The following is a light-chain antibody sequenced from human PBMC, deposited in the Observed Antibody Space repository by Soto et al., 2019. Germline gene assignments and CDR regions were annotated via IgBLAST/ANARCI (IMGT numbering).Light chain of an antibody. V-gene: IGKV3-20*01. CDR1: QSVSSSY. J-gene: IGKJ4*02. CDR2: GAS. Sequence: EIVLTQSPGTLSLSPGERATLSCRASQSVSSSYLAWYQQKPGQAPRLLIYGASSRATGIPDRFSGSGSGPDFTLTISRLEPEDFAVYYCQQYGSSPPPFGGGTKVEIK. CDR3: QQYGSSPPP.